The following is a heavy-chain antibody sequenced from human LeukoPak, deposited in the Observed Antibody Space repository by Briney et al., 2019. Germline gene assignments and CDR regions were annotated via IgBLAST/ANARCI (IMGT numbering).Heavy chain of an antibody. CDR2: IRPYNGDT. CDR1: GYSFTDDG. Sequence: GASVKVSCKASGYSFTDDGISWVRQGPGQGLEGVGWIRPYNGDTKYADKVLGRVTMSADISTTTAYMELRSLSSDDTAVYYCARIQVNWFGEVTSLSPPNYGMDVWGQGTTVIVSS. V-gene: IGHV1-18*01. J-gene: IGHJ6*02. CDR3: ARIQVNWFGEVTSLSPPNYGMDV. D-gene: IGHD3-10*01.